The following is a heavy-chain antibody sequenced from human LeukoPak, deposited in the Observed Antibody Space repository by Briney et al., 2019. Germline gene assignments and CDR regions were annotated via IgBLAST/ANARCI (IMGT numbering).Heavy chain of an antibody. V-gene: IGHV4-31*11. CDR1: GGSISTGGYS. CDR2: IYYSGST. Sequence: PSQTLSLTCVVSGGSISTGGYSWSWIRQPPGKGLEWIGYIYYSGSTYYNPSLKSRVTISVDTSKNQFSLKLSSVTAADTAVYYCARVKGDSSGYYYFDYWGQGTLVTVSS. D-gene: IGHD3-22*01. CDR3: ARVKGDSSGYYYFDY. J-gene: IGHJ4*02.